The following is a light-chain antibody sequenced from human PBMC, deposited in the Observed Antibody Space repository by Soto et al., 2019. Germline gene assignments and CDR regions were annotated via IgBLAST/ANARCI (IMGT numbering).Light chain of an antibody. CDR2: EAN. J-gene: IGLJ2*01. CDR3: CSYVGTSTI. V-gene: IGLV2-23*01. Sequence: QSALTQPASVSGSPGQSITISCTGSSSDVGSHNLVSWYQQYPGKAPKLMIFEANKRPSGVSNRFSGSKSCNTASLTVSGLQADDEADYYCCSYVGTSTIFGGGTKLTVL. CDR1: SSDVGSHNL.